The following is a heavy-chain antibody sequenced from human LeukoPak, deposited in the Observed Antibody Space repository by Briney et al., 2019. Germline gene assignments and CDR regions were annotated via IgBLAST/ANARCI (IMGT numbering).Heavy chain of an antibody. D-gene: IGHD6-19*01. J-gene: IGHJ4*02. Sequence: SETLSLTRTVSGGSISSYYWSWIRQPLGKGLEWIGYIYSGSSDYNPSLKSRVTISVDTSKNQFSLNLSSVTATDTAVYYCARAYSSGWYYFEYWGQGTLVTVSS. CDR2: IYSGSS. CDR1: GGSISSYY. V-gene: IGHV4-59*08. CDR3: ARAYSSGWYYFEY.